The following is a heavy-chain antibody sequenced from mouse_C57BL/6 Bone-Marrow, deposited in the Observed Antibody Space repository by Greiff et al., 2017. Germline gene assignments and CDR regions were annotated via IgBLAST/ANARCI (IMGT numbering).Heavy chain of an antibody. Sequence: EVQGVESGGGLVKPGGSLKLSCAASGFTFSDYGMHWVRQAPEKGLEWVAYLSSGSSTIYYADTVKGRFTISRDNAKNTLFLQMTRLRSDDTAMYYCASPRYDLFAYWGQGTLVTVSA. CDR3: ASPRYDLFAY. CDR1: GFTFSDYG. J-gene: IGHJ3*01. V-gene: IGHV5-17*01. CDR2: LSSGSSTI. D-gene: IGHD2-12*01.